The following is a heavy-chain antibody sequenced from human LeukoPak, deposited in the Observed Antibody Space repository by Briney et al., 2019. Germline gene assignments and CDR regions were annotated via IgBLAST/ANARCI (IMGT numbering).Heavy chain of an antibody. V-gene: IGHV4-39*07. CDR2: IYYSGTA. Sequence: KSSETLSLTCTVSGASISSSSSYWGWIRQPPGRGLEWIGTIYYSGTAYYNPSLKSRVTISVDTSKNQFSLKLSSVTAADTAVYYRARLSRANDKKPSQLLSLRGDWFDPWGQGTLVTVSS. J-gene: IGHJ5*02. CDR3: ARLSRANDKKPSQLLSLRGDWFDP. CDR1: GASISSSSSY. D-gene: IGHD2-2*01.